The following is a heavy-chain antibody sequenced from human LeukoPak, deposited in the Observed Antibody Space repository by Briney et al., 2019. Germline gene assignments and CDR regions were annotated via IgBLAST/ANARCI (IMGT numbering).Heavy chain of an antibody. D-gene: IGHD2-2*01. V-gene: IGHV4-61*09. Sequence: SETLSLTCTVSGRSISSGGYFWSWIRQPAGKGLEWIGHFYASGGTNYNPSLQSRVTISVDTSKNQFSLKLTSVTAADTTVYYCAVGNCPTTSCYPGVAFDIWGQGTMVTVSS. CDR3: AVGNCPTTSCYPGVAFDI. CDR2: FYASGGT. CDR1: GRSISSGGYF. J-gene: IGHJ3*02.